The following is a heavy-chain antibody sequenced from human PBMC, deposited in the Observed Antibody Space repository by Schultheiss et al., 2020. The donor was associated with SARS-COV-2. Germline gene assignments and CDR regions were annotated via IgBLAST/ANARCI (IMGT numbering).Heavy chain of an antibody. CDR3: AGAHCTSTSCSEALRRYYGVDV. J-gene: IGHJ6*02. V-gene: IGHV3-30-3*01. D-gene: IGHD2-2*01. Sequence: GSLKISCVDSGFMFSSSVMSWVRQAPGKGPEWVAVISYDGGVEHYADSVKGRFTISRDNSKNTLFLQMNSLRPEDTAMYYCAGAHCTSTSCSEALRRYYGVDVWGRGTTVTVSS. CDR1: GFMFSSSV. CDR2: ISYDGGVE.